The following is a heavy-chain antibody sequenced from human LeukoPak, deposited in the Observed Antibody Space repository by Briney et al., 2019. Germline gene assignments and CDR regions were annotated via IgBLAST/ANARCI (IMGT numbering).Heavy chain of an antibody. CDR2: IKQDGSEK. V-gene: IGHV3-7*01. D-gene: IGHD6-6*01. CDR1: GFTFSNAW. Sequence: GGSLRLSCAASGFTFSNAWMTWVRQAPGKGPEWVANIKQDGSEKYYVDSVRGRFTISRDNAKNSLFLQMNSLRVEDTAVYYCARRGGSSSRRSPIDYWGQGTLVTVSS. CDR3: ARRGGSSSRRSPIDY. J-gene: IGHJ4*02.